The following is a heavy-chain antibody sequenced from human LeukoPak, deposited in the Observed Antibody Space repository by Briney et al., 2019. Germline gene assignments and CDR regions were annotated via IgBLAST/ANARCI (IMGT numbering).Heavy chain of an antibody. CDR1: GFTFSSYS. D-gene: IGHD2-15*01. V-gene: IGHV3-48*01. Sequence: PGGSLRLSCAASGFTFSSYSMNWDRQAPGKGLEWVSYISSRTTIYYADSVKGRFTISRDNAKNSLYLQMNSLRAEDTAVYYCARDLTPDYWGQGTLVTVSS. J-gene: IGHJ4*02. CDR2: ISSRTTI. CDR3: ARDLTPDY.